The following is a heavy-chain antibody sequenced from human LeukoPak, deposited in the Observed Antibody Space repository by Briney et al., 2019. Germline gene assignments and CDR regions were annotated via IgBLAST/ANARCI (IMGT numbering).Heavy chain of an antibody. CDR1: GGSISSSNYY. J-gene: IGHJ4*02. Sequence: SETLSLTCTVSGGSISSSNYYWGWIRQPPGKGLEWIGNIYYSGSTYYNPSLKSRVTISVDTSKNQFSLKLNSVTAADTAVYYCAGSGIAVAGGDYWGQGTLVTVSS. CDR2: IYYSGST. CDR3: AGSGIAVAGGDY. D-gene: IGHD6-19*01. V-gene: IGHV4-39*01.